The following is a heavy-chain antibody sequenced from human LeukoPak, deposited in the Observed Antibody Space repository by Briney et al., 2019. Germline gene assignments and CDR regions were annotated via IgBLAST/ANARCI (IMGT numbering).Heavy chain of an antibody. CDR3: ARLRIQRWWDTAGYYYMDV. CDR2: IYTSGST. D-gene: IGHD2-15*01. J-gene: IGHJ6*03. V-gene: IGHV4-4*07. Sequence: PSETLSLTCTVSGDSISNYYWSWIRQPAGKGLEWIGRIYTSGSTNYNPSLKSRVTMSVDTSKNQFSLKLSSVTAADTAVYYCARLRIQRWWDTAGYYYMDVWGKGTTVTVSS. CDR1: GDSISNYY.